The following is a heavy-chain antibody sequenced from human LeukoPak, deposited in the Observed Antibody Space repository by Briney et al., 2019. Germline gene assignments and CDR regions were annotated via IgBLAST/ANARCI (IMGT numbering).Heavy chain of an antibody. CDR1: GYTFTSYY. D-gene: IGHD3-10*01. CDR2: INPNSGGT. CDR3: ASCPRAWFGVEKYYFDY. J-gene: IGHJ4*02. V-gene: IGHV1-2*02. Sequence: GASVKVSCKASGYTFTSYYMHWVRQAPGQGLEWMGWINPNSGGTNYAQKFQGRVTMTRDTSISTAYMELSRLRSDDTAVYYCASCPRAWFGVEKYYFDYWGQGTLVTVSS.